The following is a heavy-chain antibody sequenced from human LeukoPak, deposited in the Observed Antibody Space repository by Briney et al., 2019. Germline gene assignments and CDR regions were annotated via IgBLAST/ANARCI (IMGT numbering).Heavy chain of an antibody. CDR1: GFTVSSNY. V-gene: IGHV3-66*01. CDR3: ASADIVLMLYAIGPLRY. J-gene: IGHJ4*02. Sequence: GGSLRLSCAASGFTVSSNYMSWVRQAPGKGLEWVSIIYSGGDTYYADSVKGRFTISRDNSKNTPYLQMNSLRAEDTAVYYCASADIVLMLYAIGPLRYWGQGTLVTVSS. CDR2: IYSGGDT. D-gene: IGHD2-8*01.